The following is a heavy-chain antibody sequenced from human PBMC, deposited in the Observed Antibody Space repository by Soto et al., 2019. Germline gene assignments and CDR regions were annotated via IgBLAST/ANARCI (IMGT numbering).Heavy chain of an antibody. D-gene: IGHD3-16*01. J-gene: IGHJ6*02. CDR1: GFTFRTHT. CDR3: VKGGEDITSPYGMDV. Sequence: GGSLRLSCAGSGFTFRTHTLVWVRQAPGKGLEWVSSISSGGTYLEYAHSVKGRFAISRDDAKDSVFLQMNSLKTDDTAVYYCVKGGEDITSPYGMDVWGQGTTVTVSS. V-gene: IGHV3-21*06. CDR2: ISSGGTYL.